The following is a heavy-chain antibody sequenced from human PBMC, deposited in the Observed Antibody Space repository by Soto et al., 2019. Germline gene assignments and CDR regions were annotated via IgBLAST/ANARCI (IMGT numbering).Heavy chain of an antibody. Sequence: QAHLQQSGAEVKKPGASVKVSCEASGYNFATTSIAWVRQAPGQGLEWMGWITPYNGDTNYEQKLQGRVTMTTDTSTNTAHMEVRSLRSDDTAVYYCATLGPCSGGTRYSRPLDNWGQGTLVTVSS. CDR3: ATLGPCSGGTRYSRPLDN. CDR1: GYNFATTS. J-gene: IGHJ4*02. CDR2: ITPYNGDT. V-gene: IGHV1-18*01. D-gene: IGHD2-15*01.